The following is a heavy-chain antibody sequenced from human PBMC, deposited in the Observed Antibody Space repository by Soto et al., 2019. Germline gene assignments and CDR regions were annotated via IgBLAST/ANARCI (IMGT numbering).Heavy chain of an antibody. CDR1: GFMFSSAW. CDR3: LEGRNDF. J-gene: IGHJ4*02. CDR2: IKSKSDGGAR. V-gene: IGHV3-15*01. Sequence: EVQVVESGGDLVKPRGSLRLSCVTSGFMFSSAWMSWVRQAPGKGLEWVGRIKSKSDGGARDYAAPVKGRFSISRDDSKNTVYLQMNSLRAEDTAVYYCLEGRNDFWGQGTLVTVSS. D-gene: IGHD2-15*01.